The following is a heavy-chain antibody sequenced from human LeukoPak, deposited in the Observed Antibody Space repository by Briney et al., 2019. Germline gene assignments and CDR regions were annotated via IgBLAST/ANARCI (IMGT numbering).Heavy chain of an antibody. V-gene: IGHV3-72*01. CDR3: ARGLGGVRGVPE. CDR1: GFTFSSYS. J-gene: IGHJ4*02. CDR2: IRTKAKSVTT. D-gene: IGHD3-10*01. Sequence: GGSLRLSCAAPGFTFSSYSMNWDRQAPGKGLEWVGRIRTKAKSVTTEYAASVKGRFTISRDDSNNSLYLQMNSLRTEDTAVYDCARGLGGVRGVPEWGQGTLVTVSS.